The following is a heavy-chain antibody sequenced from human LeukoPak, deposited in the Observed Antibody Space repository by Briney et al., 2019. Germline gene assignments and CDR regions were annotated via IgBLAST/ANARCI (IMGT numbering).Heavy chain of an antibody. V-gene: IGHV3-33*06. CDR2: IWYDGSNK. J-gene: IGHJ4*02. CDR1: GLTFSSYS. D-gene: IGHD2/OR15-2a*01. CDR3: AKGINIGWHYYFDY. Sequence: PGGPLSLSFAASGLTFSSYSMNGSAQPPAKGLGGGAVIWYDGSNKYYADSVKGRFTISRDNSKNTLYLQMNSLRAEDTAVYYCAKGINIGWHYYFDYWGQGALVTVSS.